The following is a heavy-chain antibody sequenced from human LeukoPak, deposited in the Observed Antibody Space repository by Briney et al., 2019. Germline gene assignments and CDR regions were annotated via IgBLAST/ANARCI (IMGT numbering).Heavy chain of an antibody. J-gene: IGHJ4*02. CDR1: GFTFSSYE. D-gene: IGHD1-26*01. Sequence: PGGSMRLSCAASGFTFSSYEMNWVRQAPGKGLEWVSYISSSGSTIYYADSVKGRFTISRDNAKNSLYLQMNSLRAEDTAVYYCARVSGSYGRYYFDYWGQGTLVTVSS. V-gene: IGHV3-48*03. CDR2: ISSSGSTI. CDR3: ARVSGSYGRYYFDY.